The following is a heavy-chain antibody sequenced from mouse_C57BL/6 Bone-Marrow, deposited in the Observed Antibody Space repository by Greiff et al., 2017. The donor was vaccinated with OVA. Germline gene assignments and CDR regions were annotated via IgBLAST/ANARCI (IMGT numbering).Heavy chain of an antibody. CDR1: GYTFTSYW. Sequence: QVQLQQPGAELVKPGASVKLSCKASGYTFTSYWLHWVKQRPGQGLEWIGMIHPNSGSTNYNEKFKSKATLTVDKSSSTAYMQLSSLTSEDSAVYYCAGMANWDWFAYWGQGTLVTVSA. CDR2: IHPNSGST. V-gene: IGHV1-64*01. CDR3: AGMANWDWFAY. D-gene: IGHD4-1*01. J-gene: IGHJ3*01.